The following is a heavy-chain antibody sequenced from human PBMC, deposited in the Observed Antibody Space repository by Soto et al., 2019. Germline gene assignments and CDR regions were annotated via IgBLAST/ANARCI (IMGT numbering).Heavy chain of an antibody. J-gene: IGHJ4*02. V-gene: IGHV4-4*07. CDR2: TYTSGDT. Sequence: QVQLQESGPGLVKPSETLSLTCSVSGDSISSYYWSWIRQPAGKGLEWIGRTYTSGDTNYNPSLKRRVTMSVDTSKNQFSLKLSSVTAADTAVYYCAREYTETVAGPTPYYFDYWGQGTLVTVSS. CDR1: GDSISSYY. D-gene: IGHD6-19*01. CDR3: AREYTETVAGPTPYYFDY.